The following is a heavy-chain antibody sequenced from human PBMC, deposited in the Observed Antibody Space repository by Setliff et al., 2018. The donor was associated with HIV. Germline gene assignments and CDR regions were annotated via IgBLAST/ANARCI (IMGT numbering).Heavy chain of an antibody. CDR3: ARDLDPYFAMAV. CDR2: ISGSGGST. CDR1: GFTFSSYS. J-gene: IGHJ6*02. Sequence: PGGSLRLSCVVSGFTFSSYSLNWVCQAPGKGLEWVSAISGSGGSTYYADSVKGRFTISADTSKNTLYLQMTRLSAEDTAVYYCARDLDPYFAMAVWGQGTTVTVSS. V-gene: IGHV3-23*01.